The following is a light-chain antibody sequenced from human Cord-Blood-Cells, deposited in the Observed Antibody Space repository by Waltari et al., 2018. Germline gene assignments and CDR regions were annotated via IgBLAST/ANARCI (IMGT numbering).Light chain of an antibody. J-gene: IGLJ3*02. CDR2: EGS. CDR1: SSDVGSYNL. V-gene: IGLV2-23*01. CDR3: CSYAGSSTWV. Sequence: QSALTQPASVSGSPGQSITISCTGTSSDVGSYNLFSWYQHHPGKAPNLMIYEGSKRPSGVSNRFSGSKSGNTASLTISGLQAEDEADYYCCSYAGSSTWVFGGGTKLTVL.